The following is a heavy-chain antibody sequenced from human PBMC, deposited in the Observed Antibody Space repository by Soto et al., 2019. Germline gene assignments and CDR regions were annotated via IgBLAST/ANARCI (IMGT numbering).Heavy chain of an antibody. CDR2: ISGSGGST. CDR3: AKVSAVVVTPWSWFDP. Sequence: EVQLLESGGGLVQPGGSLRLSCAASGFTFSSYAMSWVRQAPGKGLEWVSAISGSGGSTYYADSVKGRFTISRDNSKNTLYLQMNSLRAEDTAVYYCAKVSAVVVTPWSWFDPWGQGTLVTVSS. D-gene: IGHD3-22*01. CDR1: GFTFSSYA. V-gene: IGHV3-23*01. J-gene: IGHJ5*02.